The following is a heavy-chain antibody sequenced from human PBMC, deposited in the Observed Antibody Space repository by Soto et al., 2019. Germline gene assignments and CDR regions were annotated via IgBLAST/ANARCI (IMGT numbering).Heavy chain of an antibody. CDR2: ISGSGGST. CDR3: AKINGYSGYEGGS. CDR1: GFTFSSYA. Sequence: GGSLRLSCAASGFTFSSYAMSWVRQAPGKGLEWVSAISGSGGSTYYADSVRGRFTISRDNSKNSLYLQMNSLRAEDTAVYYCAKINGYSGYEGGSWGQGTLVTVSS. V-gene: IGHV3-23*01. D-gene: IGHD5-12*01. J-gene: IGHJ5*02.